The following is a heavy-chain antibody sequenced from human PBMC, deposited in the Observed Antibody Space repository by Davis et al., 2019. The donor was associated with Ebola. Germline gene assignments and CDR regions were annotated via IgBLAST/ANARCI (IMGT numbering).Heavy chain of an antibody. D-gene: IGHD3-10*01. Sequence: GESLKISCAASGFTFSDYYMSWIRQAPGKGLEWVSYISSSGSTIYYADSVKGRFTISRDNAKNSLYLQMNSLRAEDTAVYYCARVPPGYYGSGSYPGGQGTLVTVSS. J-gene: IGHJ5*02. CDR1: GFTFSDYY. CDR3: ARVPPGYYGSGSYP. CDR2: ISSSGSTI. V-gene: IGHV3-11*04.